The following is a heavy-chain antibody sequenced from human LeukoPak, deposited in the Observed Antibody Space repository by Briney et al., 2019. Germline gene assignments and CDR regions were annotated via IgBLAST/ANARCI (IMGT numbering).Heavy chain of an antibody. CDR3: ARGHANNWFDP. CDR1: GGSISSSSYY. Sequence: SSETLSLTCTVSGGSISSSSYYWGWIRQPPGKGLEWIGSIYYSGSTFYNPSLKSRVTISVDTSKNQFSLKLSSVTAADTAVYYCARGHANNWFDPWGQGTLVTVSS. J-gene: IGHJ5*02. CDR2: IYYSGST. V-gene: IGHV4-39*07. D-gene: IGHD2-2*01.